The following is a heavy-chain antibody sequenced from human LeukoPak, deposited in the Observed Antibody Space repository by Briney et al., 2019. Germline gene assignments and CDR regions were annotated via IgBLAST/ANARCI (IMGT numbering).Heavy chain of an antibody. V-gene: IGHV3-30*02. Sequence: GGSLRLSCAASGFTFSSYGMHWVRQAPGKGLEWVAFIRYDGSNKYYADSVKGRFTISRDNSKNTLYLQMNSLRAEDTAVYYCAKDRPYSSSWYSFLDYWGQGTLVTVSS. CDR2: IRYDGSNK. D-gene: IGHD6-13*01. CDR1: GFTFSSYG. CDR3: AKDRPYSSSWYSFLDY. J-gene: IGHJ4*02.